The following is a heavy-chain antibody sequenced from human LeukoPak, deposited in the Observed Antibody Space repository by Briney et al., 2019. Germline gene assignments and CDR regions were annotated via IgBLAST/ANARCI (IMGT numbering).Heavy chain of an antibody. V-gene: IGHV1-2*02. D-gene: IGHD2-21*02. CDR3: ARDWGDPRGWFDP. CDR1: GYTFTGYY. J-gene: IGHJ5*02. CDR2: INPNSGGT. Sequence: ASVKVSCKASGYTFTGYYMHWVRQAPGQGLEWMGWINPNSGGTNYAQKFQGRVTMTRDTSIGTAYMELSRLRSDDTAVYYCARDWGDPRGWFDPWGQGTLVTVSS.